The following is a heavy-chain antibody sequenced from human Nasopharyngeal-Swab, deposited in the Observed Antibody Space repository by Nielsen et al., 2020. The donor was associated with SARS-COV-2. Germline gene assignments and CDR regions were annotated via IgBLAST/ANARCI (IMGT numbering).Heavy chain of an antibody. Sequence: GEFLKISCVASGFNFANYAMYWVRQAPGKGLEWVAAISYDSRKTYYADSVKGRFTISRDNSRNTLYLQMNSLRAEDTAVYYCARGPPKTYYFDYWGQGTLVTVSS. CDR2: ISYDSRKT. CDR1: GFNFANYA. V-gene: IGHV3-30*04. CDR3: ARGPPKTYYFDY. J-gene: IGHJ4*02.